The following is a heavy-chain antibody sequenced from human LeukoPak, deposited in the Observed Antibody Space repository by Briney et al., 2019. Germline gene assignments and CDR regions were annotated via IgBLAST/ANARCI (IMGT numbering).Heavy chain of an antibody. J-gene: IGHJ4*02. D-gene: IGHD2-21*02. Sequence: SETLSLTCAVSGGSFSGYYWSWIRQPPGKGLEWIGEINHSGSTNYNPSLKSRVTISVDTSKNQFSLKLSSVTAADTAVYYCARHEVGVTAKFDYWGQGTLVTVSS. CDR2: INHSGST. CDR1: GGSFSGYY. CDR3: ARHEVGVTAKFDY. V-gene: IGHV4-34*01.